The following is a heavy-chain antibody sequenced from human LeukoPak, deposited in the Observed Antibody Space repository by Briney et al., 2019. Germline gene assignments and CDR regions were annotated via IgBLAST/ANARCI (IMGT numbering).Heavy chain of an antibody. V-gene: IGHV3-21*01. CDR2: ISSSSSYI. D-gene: IGHD1-26*01. CDR3: AKDNQVGATTPWYFDL. Sequence: GGSLRLSCAASGFTFSSYNMNWVRQAPGKGLEWASSISSSSSYIYYADSVKGRFTISRDNAKNTLYLQMNSLRAEDTAVYYCAKDNQVGATTPWYFDLWGRGTLVTVSS. CDR1: GFTFSSYN. J-gene: IGHJ2*01.